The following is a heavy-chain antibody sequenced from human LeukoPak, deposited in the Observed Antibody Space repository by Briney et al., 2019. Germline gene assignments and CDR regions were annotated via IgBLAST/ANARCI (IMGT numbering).Heavy chain of an antibody. CDR1: GFTFSSYA. CDR2: ISGSGGST. Sequence: PGGSLRLSCAASGFTFSSYAMSWVRQAPGKRLEWVSAISGSGGSTYYADSVKGRFTISRDNSKNTLHLQMNSLRAEDTAVYYCAKGAWQLGTFFDYWGQGTLVTVSS. V-gene: IGHV3-23*01. J-gene: IGHJ4*02. CDR3: AKGAWQLGTFFDY. D-gene: IGHD6-6*01.